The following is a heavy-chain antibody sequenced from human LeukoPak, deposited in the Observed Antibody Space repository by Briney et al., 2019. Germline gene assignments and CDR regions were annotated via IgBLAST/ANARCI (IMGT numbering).Heavy chain of an antibody. J-gene: IGHJ3*02. V-gene: IGHV5-51*01. Sequence: GESLKISCKGSGYSFTSYGIGWVRQMPGKGLEWMGIINPGDSDTRYSPPFQGQVTISADKSINTAYLQWSSLKASDTAMYYCARHCRVAARLDPDAFDIWGQGTMVTVSS. D-gene: IGHD6-6*01. CDR1: GYSFTSYG. CDR3: ARHCRVAARLDPDAFDI. CDR2: INPGDSDT.